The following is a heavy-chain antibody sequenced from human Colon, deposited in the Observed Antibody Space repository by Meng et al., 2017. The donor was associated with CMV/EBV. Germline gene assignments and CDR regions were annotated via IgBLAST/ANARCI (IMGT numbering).Heavy chain of an antibody. CDR2: ISWNSGSI. J-gene: IGHJ4*02. CDR3: ARVPGRYFDWLVYFDY. D-gene: IGHD3-9*01. CDR1: GFTFDDYA. V-gene: IGHV3-9*01. Sequence: LSLTCAASGFTFDDYAMHWVRQAPGKGLEWVSGISWNSGSIGYADSVKGRFTISRDNAKNSLYLQMNSLRAEDTALYYCARVPGRYFDWLVYFDYWGQGTLVTVSS.